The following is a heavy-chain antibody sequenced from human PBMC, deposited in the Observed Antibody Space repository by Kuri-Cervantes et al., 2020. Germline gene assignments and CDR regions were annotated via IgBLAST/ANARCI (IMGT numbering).Heavy chain of an antibody. Sequence: ASVKVSCKASGYTFTGYYMHWVRQAPGQGLEWMGWINPNSGGTNYAQKFQGRVTMTRDTSISTAYMELSRLRSDDTAMYYCARLRVHTAMEQTYYYYGMDVWGQGTTVTVSS. J-gene: IGHJ6*02. CDR2: INPNSGGT. CDR1: GYTFTGYY. V-gene: IGHV1-2*02. CDR3: ARLRVHTAMEQTYYYYGMDV. D-gene: IGHD5-18*01.